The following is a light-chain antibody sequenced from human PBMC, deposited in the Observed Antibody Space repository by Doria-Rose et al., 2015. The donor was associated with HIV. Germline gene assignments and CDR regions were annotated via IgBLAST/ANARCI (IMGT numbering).Light chain of an antibody. CDR2: WAA. Sequence: TQSPESLGMSLGERATLNCKSNQSLLYTSKNYLAWYRQKPGQPPKLLICWAATRQSGVPARFSGSGSGTDFTLTISSLEAEDVAVYYCQQYYDTPSFGPGTTVDIK. CDR3: QQYYDTPS. V-gene: IGKV4-1*01. J-gene: IGKJ3*01. CDR1: QSLLYTSKNY.